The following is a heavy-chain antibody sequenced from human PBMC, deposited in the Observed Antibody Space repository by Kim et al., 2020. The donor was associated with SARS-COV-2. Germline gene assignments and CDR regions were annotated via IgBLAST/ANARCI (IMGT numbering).Heavy chain of an antibody. Sequence: SETLSLTCTVSGVSISSYYWSWIRQPPGKGLEWIGYIYYSGSTNYNPSLKSRVTITVDTSKNQFSLKLSSVTAADTAVYYCAGGYGLLYGDIDYWGQGTLVTVSS. J-gene: IGHJ4*02. CDR3: AGGYGLLYGDIDY. V-gene: IGHV4-59*13. CDR1: GVSISSYY. CDR2: IYYSGST. D-gene: IGHD4-17*01.